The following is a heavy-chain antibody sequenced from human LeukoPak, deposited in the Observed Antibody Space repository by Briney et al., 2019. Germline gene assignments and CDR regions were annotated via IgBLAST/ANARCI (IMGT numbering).Heavy chain of an antibody. Sequence: GGSLRLSCAASALIFSEYDMSWIRQAPGKGLEWIAYISDSGSMIYYADSVKGRLTISRDNAKNSLYLQINSLRAEDTAVYYCARVEGQLAGWGQGTLVTVSS. CDR1: ALIFSEYD. CDR3: ARVEGQLAG. J-gene: IGHJ4*02. D-gene: IGHD6-6*01. V-gene: IGHV3-11*04. CDR2: ISDSGSMI.